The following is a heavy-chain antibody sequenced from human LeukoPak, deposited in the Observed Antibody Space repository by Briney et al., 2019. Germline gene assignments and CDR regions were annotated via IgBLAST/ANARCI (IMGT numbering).Heavy chain of an antibody. J-gene: IGHJ4*02. CDR2: ISYDGSNK. CDR3: AKGEYSSSWSTLDY. D-gene: IGHD6-13*01. V-gene: IGHV3-30*18. Sequence: GGSLRLSCAASGFTFSSYTMNWVRQAPGKGLEWVAVISYDGSNKYYADSVKGRFTISRDNSKNTLYLQMNSLRAEDTAVYYCAKGEYSSSWSTLDYWGQGTLVTVSS. CDR1: GFTFSSYT.